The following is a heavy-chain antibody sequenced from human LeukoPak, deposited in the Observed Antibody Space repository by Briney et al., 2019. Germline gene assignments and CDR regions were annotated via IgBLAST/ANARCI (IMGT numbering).Heavy chain of an antibody. D-gene: IGHD6-6*01. Sequence: PSETLSLTCTVSGGSISSYDWSWLPQPPGKGRVGWGYIYYSGSTNYNPSRKSRVTISVDTSRNKYSLKLSSVSAADTAVYYCARESIAARLGSWCDYGGQGTLVTVSS. CDR3: ARESIAARLGSWCDY. J-gene: IGHJ4*02. V-gene: IGHV4-59*12. CDR1: GGSISSYD. CDR2: IYYSGST.